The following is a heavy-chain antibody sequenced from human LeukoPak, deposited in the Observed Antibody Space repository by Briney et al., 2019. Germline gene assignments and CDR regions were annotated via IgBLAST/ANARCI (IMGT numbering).Heavy chain of an antibody. D-gene: IGHD1-26*01. V-gene: IGHV3-30*18. Sequence: GGSLRLSCVASTFTFNTYGMLWVRQAPGKGLEWVATISSDGRNEHYADSVLGRFTISRDNSKNTLYLRMDNLRAENTAVYYCSKDGTPKFDYWGQGTLVTVSS. J-gene: IGHJ4*02. CDR3: SKDGTPKFDY. CDR2: ISSDGRNE. CDR1: TFTFNTYG.